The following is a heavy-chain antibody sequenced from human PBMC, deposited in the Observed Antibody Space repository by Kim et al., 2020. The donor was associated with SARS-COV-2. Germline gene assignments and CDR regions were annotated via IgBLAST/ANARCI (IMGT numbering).Heavy chain of an antibody. Sequence: ASVKVSCKTSGYPFTNFHVHWVRQAPGQGLEWMGVIDPSSGRTSYPHKSRGRVTVTSDTSTKTVYLDLSSLKSDDTAVYYCARGSSGRVRSWFDPWANGTLVTVSS. CDR1: GYPFTNFH. CDR2: IDPSSGRT. D-gene: IGHD3-22*01. V-gene: IGHV1-46*01. CDR3: ARGSSGRVRSWFDP. J-gene: IGHJ5*02.